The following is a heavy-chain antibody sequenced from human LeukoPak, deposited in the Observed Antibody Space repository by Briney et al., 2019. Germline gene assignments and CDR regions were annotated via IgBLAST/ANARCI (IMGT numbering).Heavy chain of an antibody. D-gene: IGHD6-13*01. Sequence: GRSLRLSCAASGFTFSSYGMHWVRHAPGKGLEWVALISYDGSNKYYADSVKGRLTTSRDNSKNTLYLQMNSLRAEDTAVYYCARDTSPGQQRGGIDIWGQGTMVTVSS. CDR2: ISYDGSNK. CDR3: ARDTSPGQQRGGIDI. J-gene: IGHJ3*02. V-gene: IGHV3-30*03. CDR1: GFTFSSYG.